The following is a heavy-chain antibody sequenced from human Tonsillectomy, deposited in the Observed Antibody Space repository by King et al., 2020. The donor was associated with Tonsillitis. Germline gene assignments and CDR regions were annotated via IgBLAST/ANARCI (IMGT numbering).Heavy chain of an antibody. J-gene: IGHJ4*02. V-gene: IGHV3-30*04. CDR2: ISYDGSTK. Sequence: VQLVESGGGVVQPGRSLRLSCAASGFTFSNYAIYWVRQAPGKGLEWVAVISYDGSTKYYADSVKGRFTISRDNSKNTLYLQMSSLRTEDTAVYYCATGIDYYDILSASIYWGQGTLVTVSA. CDR1: GFTFSNYA. CDR3: ATGIDYYDILSASIY. D-gene: IGHD3-9*01.